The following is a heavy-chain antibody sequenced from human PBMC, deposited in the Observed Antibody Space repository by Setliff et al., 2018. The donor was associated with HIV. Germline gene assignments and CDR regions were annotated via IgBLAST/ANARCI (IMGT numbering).Heavy chain of an antibody. CDR2: CGRKGVTT. D-gene: IGHD6-19*01. CDR3: VKEHNTGWPNLDS. J-gene: IGHJ4*02. V-gene: IGHV3-43*01. Sequence: QPEGSLRLSCAASGFAFDKFTMHWVRQRPGKGLEWVSLCGRKGVTTFYAKSVEGRFTISRDNRKKSLYLQINALKTEDTALYYCVKEHNTGWPNLDSWGQGTLVTVSS. CDR1: GFAFDKFT.